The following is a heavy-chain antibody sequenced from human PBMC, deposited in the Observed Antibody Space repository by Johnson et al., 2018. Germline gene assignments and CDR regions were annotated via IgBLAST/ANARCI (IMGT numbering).Heavy chain of an antibody. CDR1: GFSFSNSA. J-gene: IGHJ4*01. V-gene: IGHV3-23*01. CDR2: ISGSASKP. Sequence: VQLQESGGGLVQTGGSLRLSCEVSGFSFSNSAVTWVRQAPGKGLEWVSSISGSASKPYYTDSVKGRFSIARDTTPKNTVYLQMSALRDEDTAIYYCAKGFYGILSGYPRACGEWGHGTLVTVSS. D-gene: IGHD3-9*01. CDR3: AKGFYGILSGYPRACGE.